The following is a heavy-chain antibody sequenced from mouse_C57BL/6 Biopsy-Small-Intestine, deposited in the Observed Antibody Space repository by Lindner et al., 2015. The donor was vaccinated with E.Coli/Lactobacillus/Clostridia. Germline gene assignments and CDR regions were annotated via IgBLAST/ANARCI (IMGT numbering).Heavy chain of an antibody. CDR1: GYAFSSYW. V-gene: IGHV1-80*01. D-gene: IGHD2-3*01. CDR2: IYPGDGDT. Sequence: VQLQESGAELVKPGASVKISCKASGYAFSSYWMNWVKQRPGKGPEWIGQIYPGDGDTNYNGKFKGKATLTADKSSSTAFMQFSSLTSEDSAIYYCARSIYEYFDYWGQGTTLTVSS. J-gene: IGHJ2*01. CDR3: ARSIYEYFDY.